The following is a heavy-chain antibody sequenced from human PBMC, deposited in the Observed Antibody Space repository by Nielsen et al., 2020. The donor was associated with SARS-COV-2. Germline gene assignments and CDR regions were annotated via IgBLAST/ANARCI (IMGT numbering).Heavy chain of an antibody. J-gene: IGHJ5*02. CDR1: GFTFSSYS. CDR3: ARDEADSSMWFDP. Sequence: GESLKISCAASGFTFSSYSMNWVRQAPGKGLEWVSSISSSSSYIYYADSVKGRFTISRDNAKNSLYLQMNSLRAEDTAVYYCARDEADSSMWFDPWGQGTLVTVSS. V-gene: IGHV3-21*01. CDR2: ISSSSSYI. D-gene: IGHD6-13*01.